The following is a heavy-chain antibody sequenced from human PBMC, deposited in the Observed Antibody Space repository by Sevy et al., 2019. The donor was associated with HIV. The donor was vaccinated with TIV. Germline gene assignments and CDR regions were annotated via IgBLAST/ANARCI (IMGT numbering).Heavy chain of an antibody. CDR3: ARFVGDYFDF. Sequence: GGSLRLSCETSGFIFRDSYRSVIPQAPGKGLEWISYFSTRGSTIYYADSVKGRFTISRDNANNSLSLHLNSLRAEDTAIYYCARFVGDYFDFWGRGTLVTVSS. D-gene: IGHD4-17*01. CDR1: GFIFRDSY. J-gene: IGHJ4*02. CDR2: FSTRGSTI. V-gene: IGHV3-11*01.